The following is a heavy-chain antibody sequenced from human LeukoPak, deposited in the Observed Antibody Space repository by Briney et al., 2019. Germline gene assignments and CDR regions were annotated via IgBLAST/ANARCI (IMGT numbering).Heavy chain of an antibody. D-gene: IGHD2-2*01. Sequence: SETLSLTCAVSGGSISTSKWWSWVRQPPGKGLEWIGEIYHSGSTYYNPSLKSRVTISVDTSKNQFSLKLSSVTAADTAVYYCAKGYCRGNSCYDDRGAFDYWGQGTLVTVSS. J-gene: IGHJ4*02. CDR3: AKGYCRGNSCYDDRGAFDY. CDR2: IYHSGST. CDR1: GGSISTSKW. V-gene: IGHV4-4*02.